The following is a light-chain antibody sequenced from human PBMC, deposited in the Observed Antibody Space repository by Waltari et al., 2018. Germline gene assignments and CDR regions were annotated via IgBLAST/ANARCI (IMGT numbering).Light chain of an antibody. CDR1: QSVSSY. CDR2: DAS. Sequence: EIVLTQSPATLSLSPGARATLSGRASQSVSSYLAWYQQEPGQAPRLLIYDASNRATGIPARFSGSGSGTDFTLTISSLEPEDFAVYYCQQRSNWPPTFGQGTKLEIK. V-gene: IGKV3-11*01. CDR3: QQRSNWPPT. J-gene: IGKJ2*01.